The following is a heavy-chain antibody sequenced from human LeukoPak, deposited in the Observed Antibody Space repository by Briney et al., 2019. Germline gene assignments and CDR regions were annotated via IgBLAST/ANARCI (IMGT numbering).Heavy chain of an antibody. J-gene: IGHJ6*02. Sequence: PSETLSLTCAVYGGSFSGYYWSWIRQPPGKGLEWIGEINHSGSTNHNPSLKSRVTISVDTSKNQFSLKLSSVTAADTAVYYCARESSGWPRTYGMDVWGQGTTVTVSS. CDR3: ARESSGWPRTYGMDV. CDR2: INHSGST. CDR1: GGSFSGYY. V-gene: IGHV4-34*01. D-gene: IGHD6-19*01.